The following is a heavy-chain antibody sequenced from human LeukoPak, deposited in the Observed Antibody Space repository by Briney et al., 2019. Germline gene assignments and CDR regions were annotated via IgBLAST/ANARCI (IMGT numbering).Heavy chain of an antibody. CDR3: ATSGSYPLYMDV. J-gene: IGHJ6*03. CDR2: ISSSSSYI. D-gene: IGHD1-26*01. CDR1: GFTFSSYW. V-gene: IGHV3-21*01. Sequence: KAGGSLRLSCAASGFTFSSYWMSWVRQAPGKGLEWVSSISSSSSYIYYADSVKGRFTISRDNAKNSLYLQMNSLRAEDTAVYYCATSGSYPLYMDVWGKGTTVTVSS.